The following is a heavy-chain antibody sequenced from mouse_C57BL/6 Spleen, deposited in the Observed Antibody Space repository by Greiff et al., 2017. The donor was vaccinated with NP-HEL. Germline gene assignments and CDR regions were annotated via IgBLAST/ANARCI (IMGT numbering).Heavy chain of an antibody. CDR2: IFPGSGST. V-gene: IGHV1-9*01. CDR3: ASGETWTEDWFAY. CDR1: GYTFTGYW. J-gene: IGHJ3*01. D-gene: IGHD3-3*01. Sequence: QVQLQQSGAELMKPGASVKLSCKATGYTFTGYWIEWVKQRPGHGLEWIGEIFPGSGSTNYNEKFKGKATFTVDTSSTTAYMQLSSLTTEDSAIYYCASGETWTEDWFAYWGQGTLVTVSA.